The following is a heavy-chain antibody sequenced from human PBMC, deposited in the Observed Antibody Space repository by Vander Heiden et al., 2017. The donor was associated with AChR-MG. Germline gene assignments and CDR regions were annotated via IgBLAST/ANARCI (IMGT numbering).Heavy chain of an antibody. CDR2: IYYSGSP. CDR3: ARVPPQNCFDP. J-gene: IGHJ5*02. Sequence: QVHLQESGPGLVKPSETLSLTCTASGGSVSSDGYYWSWIRRPPGKGLEWIGYIYYSGSPNYNPSLKSRVTISVDTSKNQFSLRLNSVTAADTAVYYCARVPPQNCFDPWGQGTLVTVSS. V-gene: IGHV4-61*08. CDR1: GGSVSSDGYY.